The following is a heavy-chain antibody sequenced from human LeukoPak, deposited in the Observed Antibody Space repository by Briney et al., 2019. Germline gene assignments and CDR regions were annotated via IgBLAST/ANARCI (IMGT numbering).Heavy chain of an antibody. CDR3: AKSAICSGGSCYGGSDY. Sequence: GGSLRLSCAASGFTFSSYAMSWVRQAPGKGLEWVSAIYGSGGSTYYADSVKGRFTISRDNSKNTLYLQMNSLRAEDTAVYYCAKSAICSGGSCYGGSDYWGQGTLVTVSS. D-gene: IGHD2-15*01. J-gene: IGHJ4*02. CDR1: GFTFSSYA. V-gene: IGHV3-23*01. CDR2: IYGSGGST.